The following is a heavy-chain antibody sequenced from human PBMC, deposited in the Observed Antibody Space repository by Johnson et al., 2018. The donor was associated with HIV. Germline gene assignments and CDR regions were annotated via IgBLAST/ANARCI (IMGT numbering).Heavy chain of an antibody. V-gene: IGHV3-7*01. D-gene: IGHD5/OR15-5a*01. J-gene: IGHJ3*02. Sequence: VDSVKGRFTISRDNAKNSLYLQMNSLRAEDTAVYYCAREASLYAFDIWGQGTMVTVSS. CDR3: AREASLYAFDI.